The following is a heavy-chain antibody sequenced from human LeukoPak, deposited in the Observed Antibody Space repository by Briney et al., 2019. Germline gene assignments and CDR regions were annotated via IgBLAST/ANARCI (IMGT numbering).Heavy chain of an antibody. CDR3: AKDILRIAARRGGDFDY. CDR1: GFTFSSYG. Sequence: GGSLRPSCAASGFTFSSYGMHWVRQAPGKGLEWVAFIRYDGSNKYYADSVKGRFTISRDNSKNTLYLQMNSLRAEDTAVYYCAKDILRIAARRGGDFDYWGQGTLVTVPP. V-gene: IGHV3-30*02. D-gene: IGHD6-6*01. CDR2: IRYDGSNK. J-gene: IGHJ4*02.